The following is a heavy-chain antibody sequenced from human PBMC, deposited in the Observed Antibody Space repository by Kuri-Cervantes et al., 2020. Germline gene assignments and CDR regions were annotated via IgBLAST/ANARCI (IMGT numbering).Heavy chain of an antibody. Sequence: GESLKISCAASGFTFSSYAMHWVRQAPGKGLEWVSYISSSCSTIYYADSVKGRFTIPRDNAKNSLYLQMNSLRAEDTAVYYCARRWRGFGPGFDYWGQGTLVTVSS. CDR1: GFTFSSYA. D-gene: IGHD5-24*01. J-gene: IGHJ4*02. V-gene: IGHV3-48*04. CDR2: ISSSCSTI. CDR3: ARRWRGFGPGFDY.